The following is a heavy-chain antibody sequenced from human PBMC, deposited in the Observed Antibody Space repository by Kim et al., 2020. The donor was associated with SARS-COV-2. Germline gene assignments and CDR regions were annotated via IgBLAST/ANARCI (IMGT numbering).Heavy chain of an antibody. D-gene: IGHD1-7*01. CDR2: INPNCGGT. CDR3: ARGYWNYVGSDFDY. Sequence: ASVKVSCKASGYTFTGYYMHWVRQAPGQGLEWMGGINPNCGGTNYAQKFQGRVTMTRDTSISTAYMELSRLRSDDTAVYYCARGYWNYVGSDFDYWGQGALVTVSP. J-gene: IGHJ4*02. V-gene: IGHV1-2*02. CDR1: GYTFTGYY.